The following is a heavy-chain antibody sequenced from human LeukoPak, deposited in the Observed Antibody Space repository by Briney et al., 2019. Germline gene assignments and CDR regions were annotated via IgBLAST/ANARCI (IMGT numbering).Heavy chain of an antibody. CDR3: ARGWTAGIAAH. CDR2: NSNSGST. D-gene: IGHD6-13*01. V-gene: IGHV4-59*12. J-gene: IGHJ4*02. CDR1: GGSIGSYY. Sequence: SETLSLTCTVSGGSIGSYYWGWIRQPPGKGFEWIGYNSNSGSTDYNPSLKSRVTISVDTSKNQFSLKLSSLTAADTAVYYCARGWTAGIAAHWGQGTLVTVSS.